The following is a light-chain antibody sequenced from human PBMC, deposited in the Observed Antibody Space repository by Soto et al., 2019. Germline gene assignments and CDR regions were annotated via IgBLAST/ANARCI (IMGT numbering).Light chain of an antibody. Sequence: SVLNQPASVSGSPRQSLTISCTGTSSDIGGYNYVSWYQQHPGKAPKLMIYDVSNRPSGVSNRFSGSKSGNTASLTISGLQAEDEADYYCSSYTSSSTLLYVFGTGTKVTVL. CDR3: SSYTSSSTLLYV. V-gene: IGLV2-14*01. J-gene: IGLJ1*01. CDR1: SSDIGGYNY. CDR2: DVS.